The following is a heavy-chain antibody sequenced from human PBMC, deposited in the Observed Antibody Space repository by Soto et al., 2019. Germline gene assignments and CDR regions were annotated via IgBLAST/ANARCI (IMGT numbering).Heavy chain of an antibody. V-gene: IGHV1-69*06. CDR1: GGTFSSYA. J-gene: IGHJ6*02. CDR2: IIPIFGTA. Sequence: ASVKVSCKASGGTFSSYAISWVRQAPGQGLEWMGGIIPIFGTANYAQKFQGRVTITADKSTSTAYMELSSLRSEDTAVYYCASGGIVPAAFYYYYGMDVWGQGT. D-gene: IGHD2-2*01. CDR3: ASGGIVPAAFYYYYGMDV.